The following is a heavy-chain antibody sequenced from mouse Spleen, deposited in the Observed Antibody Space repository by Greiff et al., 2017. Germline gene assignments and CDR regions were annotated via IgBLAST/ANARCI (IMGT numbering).Heavy chain of an antibody. CDR2: IWRGGST. CDR3: AKKGGYYGDWYFDV. CDR1: GFSLTSYG. J-gene: IGHJ1*01. Sequence: QVQLQQSGPSLVQPSQSLSITCTVSGFSLTSYGVHWVRQSPGKGLEWLGVIWRGGSTDYNAAFMSRLSITKDNSKSQVFFKMNSLQADDTAIYYCAKKGGYYGDWYFDVWGAGTTVTVSS. V-gene: IGHV2-5-1*01. D-gene: IGHD2-3*01.